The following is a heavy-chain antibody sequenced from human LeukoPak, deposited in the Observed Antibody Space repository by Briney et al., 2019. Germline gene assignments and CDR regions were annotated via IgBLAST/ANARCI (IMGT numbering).Heavy chain of an antibody. V-gene: IGHV4-59*01. D-gene: IGHD1-1*01. CDR3: ARVSWFPGTSYYYMDV. CDR1: GGSISSYY. CDR2: IYYSGST. J-gene: IGHJ6*03. Sequence: SETLSLTCTVSGGSISSYYWSWIRQPPGKGLEWIGYIYYSGSTSYNPSLKSRATISVDTSKNQFSLKLSSVTAADTAVYYCARVSWFPGTSYYYMDVWGKGTTVTVSS.